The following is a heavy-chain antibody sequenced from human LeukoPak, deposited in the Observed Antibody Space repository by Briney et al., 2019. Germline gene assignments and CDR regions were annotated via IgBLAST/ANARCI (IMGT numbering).Heavy chain of an antibody. CDR2: ISSNSSYI. Sequence: GGALRLSCAASGFTFRNYSMNWVRQAPGKGLEWVSSISSNSSYIYYADSVKGRFTISRDNAKNSLYLQMNSLRAEDTAVYYCARNIVGATGSDYWGQGTLVTVSS. CDR3: ARNIVGATGSDY. D-gene: IGHD1-26*01. CDR1: GFTFRNYS. J-gene: IGHJ4*02. V-gene: IGHV3-21*01.